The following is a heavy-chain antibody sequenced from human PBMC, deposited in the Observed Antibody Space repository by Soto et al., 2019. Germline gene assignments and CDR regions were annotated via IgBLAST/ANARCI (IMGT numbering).Heavy chain of an antibody. Sequence: GGSLRLSCTTSGFLFNTYAMHWVRQAPGKGLEWVAVMSHDGSNTYYADSVKGRFTISRDNPKNTLYLQMDTLRTHDTAVYYSARQGSGYAVLTGHCFYYFHAMDVWRQGTTVTVSS. D-gene: IGHD3-9*01. V-gene: IGHV3-30-3*01. CDR3: ARQGSGYAVLTGHCFYYFHAMDV. CDR2: MSHDGSNT. CDR1: GFLFNTYA. J-gene: IGHJ6*02.